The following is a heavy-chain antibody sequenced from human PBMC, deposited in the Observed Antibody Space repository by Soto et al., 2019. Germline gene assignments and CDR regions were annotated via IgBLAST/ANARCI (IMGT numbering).Heavy chain of an antibody. J-gene: IGHJ3*02. D-gene: IGHD1-26*01. V-gene: IGHV4-39*01. CDR2: IKYSGTT. CDR3: ARHGITGSYYDAFDI. Sequence: SETLSLTSTVSFRPVSTSSSHWGWICQPPGKGLEWIASIKYSGTTFYNPSLKSRVTLSVDTSKNQFALKLSSVTAAETAVYYCARHGITGSYYDAFDIWGQGTMVT. CDR1: FRPVSTSSSH.